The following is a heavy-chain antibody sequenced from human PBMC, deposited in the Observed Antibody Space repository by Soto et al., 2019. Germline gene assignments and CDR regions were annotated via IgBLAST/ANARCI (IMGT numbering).Heavy chain of an antibody. D-gene: IGHD3-10*01. V-gene: IGHV3-23*01. CDR1: GFTFSSYA. CDR2: ISGSGGST. Sequence: EVQLLESGGGLVQPGGSLRLSCAASGFTFSSYAMNWVRQAPGKGLEWVSVISGSGGSTYYADSVKGRFTISRDNSKNTRYLQMNSLRAEDTAVYYCANRASGSYFDYWGQGTLVTVSS. J-gene: IGHJ4*02. CDR3: ANRASGSYFDY.